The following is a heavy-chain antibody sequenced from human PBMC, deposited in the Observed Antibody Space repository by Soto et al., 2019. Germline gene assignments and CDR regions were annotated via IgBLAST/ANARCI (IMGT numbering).Heavy chain of an antibody. D-gene: IGHD2-8*02. CDR3: ARSVAGTGAHIDY. V-gene: IGHV4-59*01. CDR2: VYYTGST. CDR1: GGSISGSY. Sequence: ETLSLTCSVSGGSISGSYWSWIRQSPGKGLEWLGYVYYTGSTNYSPSLRSRVSISVDTSKNEFSLRLSSVTAADTAVYFCARSVAGTGAHIDYWGQGTQVTVSS. J-gene: IGHJ4*02.